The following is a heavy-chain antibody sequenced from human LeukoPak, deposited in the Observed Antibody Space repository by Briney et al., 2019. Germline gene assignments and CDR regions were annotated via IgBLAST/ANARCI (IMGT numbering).Heavy chain of an antibody. CDR2: IIPIFGTA. V-gene: IGHV1-69*06. J-gene: IGHJ3*02. CDR1: GGTFSSYA. CDR3: ARVTAGYSSGWYGNAFDI. D-gene: IGHD6-19*01. Sequence: SVKVSCKASGGTFSSYAISWVRQAPGQGLEWMGGIIPIFGTANYAQKFQGRVTITADKSTSTAYMELSSLRSEDTAVYYCARVTAGYSSGWYGNAFDIWGQGTMVTVSS.